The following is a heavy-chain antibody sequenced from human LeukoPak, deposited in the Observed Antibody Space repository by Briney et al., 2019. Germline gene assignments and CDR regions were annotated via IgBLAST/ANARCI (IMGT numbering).Heavy chain of an antibody. CDR3: AKDSSSTNMYYGMDV. CDR1: GFTFRSYA. J-gene: IGHJ6*02. V-gene: IGHV3-23*01. D-gene: IGHD6-19*01. CDR2: IINSGGST. Sequence: PGGSLRLSCAASGFTFRSYAMSWVRQAPGKGLEWVSGIINSGGSTYYADSVKGRFSISRDNSKNTLYLQMNSLRAEDTAVYYCAKDSSSTNMYYGMDVWGQGTTVTVSS.